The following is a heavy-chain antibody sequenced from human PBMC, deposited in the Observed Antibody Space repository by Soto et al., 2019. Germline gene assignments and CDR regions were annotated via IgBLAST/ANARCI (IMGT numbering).Heavy chain of an antibody. Sequence: SETLSLTCAVSGGSISSGGYSWSWIRQPPGKGLEWIGYIYHSGSTYYNPSLKSRVTISVDRSKNQLSLKLSSVTAADTAVYYCARGRDDSSGSTFDYWGQGTLVTVSS. CDR2: IYHSGST. D-gene: IGHD3-22*01. J-gene: IGHJ4*02. V-gene: IGHV4-30-2*01. CDR1: GGSISSGGYS. CDR3: ARGRDDSSGSTFDY.